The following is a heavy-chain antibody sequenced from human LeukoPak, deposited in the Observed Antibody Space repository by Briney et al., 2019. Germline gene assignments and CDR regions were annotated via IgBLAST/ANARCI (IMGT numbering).Heavy chain of an antibody. CDR1: GYPLTAFS. J-gene: IGHJ4*02. D-gene: IGHD3-10*01. CDR3: ATDSKADYYGSGRLLDY. CDR2: FDPEDGET. V-gene: IGHV1-24*01. Sequence: ASVKVSCKVSGYPLTAFSIHWVRQAPGKGLEWMVGFDPEDGETTYAQQFQGRLTMSGDPSTDTSYMELSSLRPEDTAVYYCATDSKADYYGSGRLLDYWGQGTLVTVSS.